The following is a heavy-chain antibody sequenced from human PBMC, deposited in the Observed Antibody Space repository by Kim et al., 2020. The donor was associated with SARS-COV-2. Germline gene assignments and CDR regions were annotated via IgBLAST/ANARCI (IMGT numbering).Heavy chain of an antibody. J-gene: IGHJ6*02. D-gene: IGHD1-26*01. CDR3: AREGDTSGLDV. V-gene: IGHV3-30*03. CDR2: NE. Sequence: NEYYAYSVKGRFTISRDNFKNTLYLQMNSRRAEDTALYYCAREGDTSGLDVWGQGTTVTVSS.